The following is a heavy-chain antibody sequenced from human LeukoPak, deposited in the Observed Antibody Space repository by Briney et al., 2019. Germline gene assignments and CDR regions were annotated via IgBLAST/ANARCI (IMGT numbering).Heavy chain of an antibody. V-gene: IGHV1-69*04. J-gene: IGHJ4*02. CDR1: GGTFSSYA. Sequence: GASVKVSCKASGGTFSSYAISWVRQAPGQGLEWMGRIIPILGIANYAQKFQGRVTITADKSTSTAYMELSSLRSEDTAVYYCARDRDYDFWSGYSREIDYWGQGTLVTVSS. CDR3: ARDRDYDFWSGYSREIDY. CDR2: IIPILGIA. D-gene: IGHD3-3*01.